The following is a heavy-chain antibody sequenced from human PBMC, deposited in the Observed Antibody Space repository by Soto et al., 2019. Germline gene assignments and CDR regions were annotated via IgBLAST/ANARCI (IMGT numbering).Heavy chain of an antibody. J-gene: IGHJ4*02. Sequence: QVQLVQSGAEVKKPGASVKVSCKASGYTFTSYGISWVRQAPGQGLEWMGWINPYNGNTKYAQKLQGRVTMTTAYMELRGLRSDDTAVYYCARDAAVGLFDYWGQGTLVTVSS. V-gene: IGHV1-18*01. CDR3: ARDAAVGLFDY. CDR1: GYTFTSYG. CDR2: INPYNGNT. D-gene: IGHD1-26*01.